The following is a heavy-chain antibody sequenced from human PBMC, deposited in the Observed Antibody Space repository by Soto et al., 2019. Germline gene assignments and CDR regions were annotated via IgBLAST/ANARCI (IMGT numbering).Heavy chain of an antibody. Sequence: EVQLVESGGGWVQPGGSLRLSCAASGFSVSSSFLNWVRQAPVKGLERVSVIHSGGDTYYADSVKGRFTISRHTSQNTLYLQMNSPTVEETAVYYCARESAAVFAFDMWGQGTMVTGPS. J-gene: IGHJ3*02. D-gene: IGHD2-2*01. CDR3: ARESAAVFAFDM. CDR1: GFSVSSSF. V-gene: IGHV3-53*04. CDR2: IHSGGDT.